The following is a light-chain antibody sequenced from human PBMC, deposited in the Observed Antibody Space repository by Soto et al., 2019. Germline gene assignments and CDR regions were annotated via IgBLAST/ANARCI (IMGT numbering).Light chain of an antibody. V-gene: IGKV3-20*01. CDR1: QSVRNSL. Sequence: EIVLTQSPGTLSLSPGERATLSCRSSQSVRNSLLAWYQQKPGQPPRLLIYDASTRATATPERFSGSGSGTDFTLTISRLEPEDFAVYYCQQYGSSLLTFGGGTKVDI. J-gene: IGKJ4*01. CDR3: QQYGSSLLT. CDR2: DAS.